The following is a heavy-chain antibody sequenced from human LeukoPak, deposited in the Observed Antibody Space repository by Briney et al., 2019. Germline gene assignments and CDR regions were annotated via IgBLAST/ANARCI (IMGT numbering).Heavy chain of an antibody. Sequence: PGGSLGLSCAASGFTFSSYAMSWVRQAPGKGLEWVSAISGSGGSTYYADSVKGRFTISRDNSKNTLYLQMNSLRAEDTAVYCCARASSWREDYWGQGTLVTVSS. CDR1: GFTFSSYA. CDR3: ARASSWREDY. D-gene: IGHD6-13*01. CDR2: ISGSGGST. J-gene: IGHJ4*02. V-gene: IGHV3-23*01.